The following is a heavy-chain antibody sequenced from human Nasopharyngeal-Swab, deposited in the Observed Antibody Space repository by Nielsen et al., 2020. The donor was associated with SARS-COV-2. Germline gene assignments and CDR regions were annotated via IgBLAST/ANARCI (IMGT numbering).Heavy chain of an antibody. CDR3: EGGSMIAFGGITGKFDY. Sequence: ASVKVSCKASGYTFIGYYIHWVRQAPGQGLEWLGWIDPNNGATKYAQTFQGRISVTRDTSFSTAYMELSGLRSKDTAVYYCEGGSMIAFGGITGKFDYWGQGTLVIVSP. CDR1: GYTFIGYY. D-gene: IGHD3-16*01. CDR2: IDPNNGAT. J-gene: IGHJ4*02. V-gene: IGHV1-2*02.